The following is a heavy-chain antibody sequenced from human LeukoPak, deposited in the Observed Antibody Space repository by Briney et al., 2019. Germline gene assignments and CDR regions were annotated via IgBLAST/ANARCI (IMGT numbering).Heavy chain of an antibody. Sequence: PGGSLRLSCAASGFTFSRYWMSWVRQAPGKGLEWVANIKQDGSEKYYVDSVKGRFTISRDNAKNSLYLQMNSLRAEDTAVYYCARLGDSSGYYDYWGQGTLVTVSS. V-gene: IGHV3-7*04. CDR1: GFTFSRYW. D-gene: IGHD3-22*01. CDR2: IKQDGSEK. J-gene: IGHJ4*02. CDR3: ARLGDSSGYYDY.